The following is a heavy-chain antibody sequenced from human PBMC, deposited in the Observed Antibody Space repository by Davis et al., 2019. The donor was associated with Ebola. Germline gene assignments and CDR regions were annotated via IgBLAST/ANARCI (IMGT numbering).Heavy chain of an antibody. V-gene: IGHV4-39*01. Sequence: PSETLSLTCTVSGGSISSSSYYWGWIRQPPGKGLEWIGSIYYSGSTYYNPSLKSRVTISVDTSKNQFSLKLSSVTAADTAVYYCARRPRYCSSTSCPKYYYYGMDVWGQGTTVTVSS. J-gene: IGHJ6*02. CDR1: GGSISSSSYY. CDR2: IYYSGST. CDR3: ARRPRYCSSTSCPKYYYYGMDV. D-gene: IGHD2-2*01.